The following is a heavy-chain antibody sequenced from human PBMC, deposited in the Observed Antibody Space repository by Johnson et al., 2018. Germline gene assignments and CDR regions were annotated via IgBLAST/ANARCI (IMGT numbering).Heavy chain of an antibody. CDR1: GFAFGIYS. D-gene: IGHD3-16*01. Sequence: VQLVQSGGGLAQPGRSLRLSCTTSGFAFGIYSMNWVRQAPGKGLEWVALIRNKRHGGTADYAASVRDRFIVSREDSRSTAYRQMKSLKIEDTAVYYCASHVVPPGAYIPSFYGMDVWGQGTTVTVSS. V-gene: IGHV3-49*04. CDR3: ASHVVPPGAYIPSFYGMDV. J-gene: IGHJ6*02. CDR2: IRNKRHGGTA.